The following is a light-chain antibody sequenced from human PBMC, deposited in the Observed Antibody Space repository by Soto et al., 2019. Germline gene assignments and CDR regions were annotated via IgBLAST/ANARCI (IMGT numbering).Light chain of an antibody. J-gene: IGKJ5*01. Sequence: DIQLTQSPSLLSASVGDRVTITCRASQSISSYLNWYQQKPGEAPKLLIYAASTLQSGVPSRFSGSGSGAEFTLTISSLQPEDFATYYCQQFNSYPITFGQGTRLEIK. CDR1: QSISSY. CDR3: QQFNSYPIT. V-gene: IGKV1-9*01. CDR2: AAS.